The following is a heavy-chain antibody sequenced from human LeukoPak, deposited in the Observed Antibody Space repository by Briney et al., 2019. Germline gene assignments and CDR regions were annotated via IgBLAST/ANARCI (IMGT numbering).Heavy chain of an antibody. D-gene: IGHD2-2*02. V-gene: IGHV4-39*01. CDR2: IYYSGST. J-gene: IGHJ4*02. Sequence: PSETLSLTCTVSGGSISSSSYYWGWIRQPPGKGLEWIGSIYYSGSTYYNPSLKSRVTISVDTSKNQFSLKLSSVTAADTAVYYCARVGGLRRTAVHYFDYWGQGTLVTVSS. CDR3: ARVGGLRRTAVHYFDY. CDR1: GGSISSSSYY.